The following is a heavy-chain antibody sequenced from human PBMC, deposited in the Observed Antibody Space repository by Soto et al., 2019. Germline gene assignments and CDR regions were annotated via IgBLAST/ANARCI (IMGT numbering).Heavy chain of an antibody. Sequence: SETLSLTCAVYGGSFSGYYCSFIRQPPGKGLEWIGEINHSGSTNYNPSLKSRVTISVDTSKNQFSLKLSSVTAADTAVYYCASLRQLWLWGWGQGTLVTVSS. V-gene: IGHV4-34*01. D-gene: IGHD5-18*01. J-gene: IGHJ4*02. CDR3: ASLRQLWLWG. CDR1: GGSFSGYY. CDR2: INHSGST.